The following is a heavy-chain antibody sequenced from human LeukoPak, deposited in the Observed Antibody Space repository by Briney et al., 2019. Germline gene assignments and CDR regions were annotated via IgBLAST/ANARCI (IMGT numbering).Heavy chain of an antibody. CDR3: ARLHRRNPGPDY. J-gene: IGHJ4*02. V-gene: IGHV4-39*01. Sequence: SETLSLTCTVSGDSISSGTYYWGWIRQCPGKGLEWIGVVFDSGSTDYNPSLKSRVTISVDTSKNQFSLKLSSMTAADTAIYYCARLHRRNPGPDYLGQGTRVTVSS. D-gene: IGHD1-14*01. CDR2: VFDSGST. CDR1: GDSISSGTYY.